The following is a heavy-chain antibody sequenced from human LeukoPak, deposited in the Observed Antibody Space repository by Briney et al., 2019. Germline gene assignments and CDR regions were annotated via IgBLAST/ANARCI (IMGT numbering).Heavy chain of an antibody. J-gene: IGHJ6*02. V-gene: IGHV4-61*02. Sequence: SQTLSLTCTVSGGSISSGSYYWSWIRQPAGKGLEWIGRIYTSGSTNYNPPLKSRVTISVDTSKNQFSLKLSSVTAADTAVYYCASTLRYCSSTSCYTGYYYYGMDVWGQGTTVTVSS. CDR2: IYTSGST. D-gene: IGHD2-2*02. CDR1: GGSISSGSYY. CDR3: ASTLRYCSSTSCYTGYYYYGMDV.